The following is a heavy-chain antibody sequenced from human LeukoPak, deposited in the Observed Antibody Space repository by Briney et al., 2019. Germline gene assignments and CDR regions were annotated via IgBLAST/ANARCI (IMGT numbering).Heavy chain of an antibody. J-gene: IGHJ1*01. V-gene: IGHV4-4*07. Sequence: SETLSLTCTVSGGSINIYYWSWIRQPAGKGLEWIGRIYTSGSTNYNPSLKSRVTMSVDTSKNQFSLKLSSVTAADTAVYYCAYSIYDSFGSAEYFQHWGQGTLVTVSS. CDR3: AYSIYDSFGSAEYFQH. CDR2: IYTSGST. CDR1: GGSINIYY. D-gene: IGHD5/OR15-5a*01.